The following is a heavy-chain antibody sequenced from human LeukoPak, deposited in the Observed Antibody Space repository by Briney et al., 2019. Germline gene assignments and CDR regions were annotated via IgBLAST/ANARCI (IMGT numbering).Heavy chain of an antibody. CDR3: AAFDSATYDAFDI. D-gene: IGHD3-22*01. Sequence: SQTLSLTCTVSGGSIISGGYLWSWIRQHPGKGLEWIGYIYYSGSTHYNSSLERRVTISVDTSKKQFSLKLSSVTAADTAVYYCAAFDSATYDAFDIWGQGTMVTVSS. V-gene: IGHV4-31*03. CDR1: GGSIISGGYL. CDR2: IYYSGST. J-gene: IGHJ3*02.